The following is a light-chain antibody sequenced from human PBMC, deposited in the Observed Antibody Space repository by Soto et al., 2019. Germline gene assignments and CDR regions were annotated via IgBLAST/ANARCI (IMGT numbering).Light chain of an antibody. CDR1: QSISSSY. CDR3: QQYGSSLRT. J-gene: IGKJ2*01. Sequence: EIVLTQSPGTLSLSPGERATLSCRASQSISSSYLAWFQQKPGQAPRLLIYDASSRATGIPDRFSGSGSGTDFTLTISRLEPEDFAVYYCQQYGSSLRTFGQGTKLEIK. V-gene: IGKV3-20*01. CDR2: DAS.